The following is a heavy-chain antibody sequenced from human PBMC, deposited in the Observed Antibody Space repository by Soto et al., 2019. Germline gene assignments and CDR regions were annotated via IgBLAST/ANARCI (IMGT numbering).Heavy chain of an antibody. Sequence: QGQLVQSGAEVKKPGASVKVSCKASGYTFTIYGISWMRQAPGQGLEWMGWISGDNGNTKYAQKFQGRVTMTTDTSTSTAYMELRSLRSDDTAVYSCARRVGVAPAYDAYDLWGQGTMVTVSS. V-gene: IGHV1-18*01. D-gene: IGHD2-15*01. CDR3: ARRVGVAPAYDAYDL. CDR2: ISGDNGNT. CDR1: GYTFTIYG. J-gene: IGHJ3*01.